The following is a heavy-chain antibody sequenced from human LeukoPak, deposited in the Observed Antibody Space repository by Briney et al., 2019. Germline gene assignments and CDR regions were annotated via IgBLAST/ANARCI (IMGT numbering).Heavy chain of an antibody. CDR1: GXSFSGYY. J-gene: IGHJ4*02. CDR2: INHSGST. Sequence: XTXAVYGXSFSGYYWSWIRQPPGKGLEWIGEINHSGSTNYNPSLKSRVTISVDTSKNQFSLKLSSVTAADTAVYYCARGISSFDYWGQGTLVTVSS. V-gene: IGHV4-34*01. D-gene: IGHD3-3*02. CDR3: ARGISSFDY.